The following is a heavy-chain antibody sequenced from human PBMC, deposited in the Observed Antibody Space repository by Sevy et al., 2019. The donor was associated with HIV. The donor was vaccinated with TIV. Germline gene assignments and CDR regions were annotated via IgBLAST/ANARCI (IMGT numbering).Heavy chain of an antibody. CDR2: IYYSESA. CDR3: ARQGRYRIKEYYYYYMDV. V-gene: IGHV4-59*08. CDR1: GGSISSYY. D-gene: IGHD5-18*01. Sequence: SETLSLTCTVSGGSISSYYWSWIRQPPGKGLEWIGYIYYSESANYNPSLKSRVTISVDTSKNQFSLKLSSVTAADTAMYYCARQGRYRIKEYYYYYMDVWGKGTTVTVSS. J-gene: IGHJ6*03.